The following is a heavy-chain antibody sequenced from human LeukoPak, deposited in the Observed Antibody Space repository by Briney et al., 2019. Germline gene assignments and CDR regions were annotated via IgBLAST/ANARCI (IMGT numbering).Heavy chain of an antibody. D-gene: IGHD7-27*01. Sequence: GESLRLSCAASGFTFSSYAMTWVRQTPGKGLEWVSAIRGSGGSTYYADSVKGRFTISRDNSKNTLYLQMNSLRAEDTAVYYCAKGLGIWDYYFDYWGQGTLVTVSS. V-gene: IGHV3-23*01. CDR1: GFTFSSYA. CDR3: AKGLGIWDYYFDY. J-gene: IGHJ4*02. CDR2: IRGSGGST.